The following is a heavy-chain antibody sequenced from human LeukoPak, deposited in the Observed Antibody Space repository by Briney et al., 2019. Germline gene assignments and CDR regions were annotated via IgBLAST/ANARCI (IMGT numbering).Heavy chain of an antibody. V-gene: IGHV3-7*01. CDR1: GFTFTTYW. D-gene: IGHD3-10*01. CDR2: IKQDGTER. J-gene: IGHJ4*02. CDR3: AKDWDYYGSGSYYNTADY. Sequence: GESLRLSCAASGFTFTTYWMSWVRQAPGKGLEWVANIKQDGTERYYVDSVKGRFTISRDNSKNSLYLQMNRLRVEDTAVYYCAKDWDYYGSGSYYNTADYWGQGTLVTVSS.